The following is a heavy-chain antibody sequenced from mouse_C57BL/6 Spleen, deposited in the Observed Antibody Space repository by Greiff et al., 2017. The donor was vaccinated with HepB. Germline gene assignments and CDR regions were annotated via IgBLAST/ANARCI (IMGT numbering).Heavy chain of an antibody. CDR2: IRSKSSNYAT. D-gene: IGHD1-1*01. J-gene: IGHJ3*01. Sequence: EVKLLESGGGLVQPKGSLKLSCAASGFTFNTYAMHWVRQAPGKGLEWVARIRSKSSNYATYYADSVKDRFTISRHDSQSLLYLQMINLKTEDAAVYYCVRGGIDYGEFADWGKGTLVTVAA. CDR1: GFTFNTYA. CDR3: VRGGIDYGEFAD. V-gene: IGHV10-3*01.